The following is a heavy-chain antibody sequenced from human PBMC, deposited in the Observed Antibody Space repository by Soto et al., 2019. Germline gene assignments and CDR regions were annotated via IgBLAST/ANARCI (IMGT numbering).Heavy chain of an antibody. Sequence: EVQLLESGGGLVQPGGSLRLSCAASGFTFSSYAMIWVRQAPGKGLEWVSAIRGSGGSTYYADYGKGRFTISRDNSKNTLYLQMNSLRAEDTAVYYCANQITGTSCAETLTFDYWGQVTLVTVSS. CDR3: ANQITGTSCAETLTFDY. CDR1: GFTFSSYA. V-gene: IGHV3-23*01. J-gene: IGHJ4*02. CDR2: IRGSGGST. D-gene: IGHD1-7*01.